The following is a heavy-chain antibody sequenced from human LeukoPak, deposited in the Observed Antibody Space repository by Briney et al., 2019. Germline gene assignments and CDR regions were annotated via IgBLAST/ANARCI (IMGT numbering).Heavy chain of an antibody. CDR1: GFIFTNYF. CDR3: ARARVSVVVPAAIGLDY. Sequence: GSLRLSCAASGFIFTNYFMSWVRQAPGKGLEWIGEINHSGSTNYNPSLKSRVTISVDTSKNQFSLKLSSVTAADTAVYYCARARVSVVVPAAIGLDYWGQGTLVTVSS. CDR2: INHSGST. V-gene: IGHV4-34*01. J-gene: IGHJ4*02. D-gene: IGHD2-2*01.